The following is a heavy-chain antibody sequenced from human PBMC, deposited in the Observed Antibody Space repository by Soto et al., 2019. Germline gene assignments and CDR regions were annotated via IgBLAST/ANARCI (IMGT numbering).Heavy chain of an antibody. D-gene: IGHD2-15*01. Sequence: QVQLQQWGAGLLKPSETLSLTCAVYGGSFSGYYWSWIRQPPGKGLEWIGEINHSGSTNYNPSLKRRVTISVDTSKNQFSLKLSSVTAADTAVYYCARGIVVVVADTIYYYYYYMDVWGKGTTVTVSS. J-gene: IGHJ6*03. V-gene: IGHV4-34*01. CDR2: INHSGST. CDR3: ARGIVVVVADTIYYYYYYMDV. CDR1: GGSFSGYY.